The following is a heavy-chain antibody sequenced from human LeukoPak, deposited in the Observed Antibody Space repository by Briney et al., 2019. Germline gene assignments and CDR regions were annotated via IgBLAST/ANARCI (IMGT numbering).Heavy chain of an antibody. J-gene: IGHJ3*02. CDR1: AFTFSSYS. CDR2: ISSSSSYI. D-gene: IGHD7-27*01. V-gene: IGHV3-21*01. CDR3: VREGLDTWGAFDI. Sequence: PGGSLRLSCAASAFTFSSYSMNWVRQAPGKGLAWVSSISSSSSYIYYADSVKGRFTISRDNAKNSLYLQTNSLRAEDTALYYCVREGLDTWGAFDIWGQGTMVTVSS.